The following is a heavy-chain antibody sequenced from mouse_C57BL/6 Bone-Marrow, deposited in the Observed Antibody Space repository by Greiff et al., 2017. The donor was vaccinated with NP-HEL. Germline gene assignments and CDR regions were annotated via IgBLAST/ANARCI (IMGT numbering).Heavy chain of an antibody. J-gene: IGHJ2*01. Sequence: VQLQQPGAELVRPGSSVKLSCKASGYTFTSYWMDWVKQRPGQGLEWIGNIYPSDSETHYNQKFKDKATLTVDKSSSTAYMQLSSLTSEDSAVYYCAREGGSSYDYFDYWGQGTTLTVSS. CDR2: IYPSDSET. CDR3: AREGGSSYDYFDY. V-gene: IGHV1-61*01. D-gene: IGHD1-1*01. CDR1: GYTFTSYW.